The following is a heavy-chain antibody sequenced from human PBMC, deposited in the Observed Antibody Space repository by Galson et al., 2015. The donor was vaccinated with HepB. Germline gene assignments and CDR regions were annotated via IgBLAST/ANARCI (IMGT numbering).Heavy chain of an antibody. J-gene: IGHJ4*02. CDR3: ARDSPYSSSPRYYFDY. D-gene: IGHD6-6*01. V-gene: IGHV1-46*01. CDR2: GTPTGTST. CDR1: GYTLTSYY. Sequence: SVKVSCKASGYTLTSYYIHWVRQAPGQGLEWMGIGTPTGTSTHYAQKFQGRVTMTRDTSTSTVYMELSSLRSDDTAVYYCARDSPYSSSPRYYFDYWGQGTLVTVSS.